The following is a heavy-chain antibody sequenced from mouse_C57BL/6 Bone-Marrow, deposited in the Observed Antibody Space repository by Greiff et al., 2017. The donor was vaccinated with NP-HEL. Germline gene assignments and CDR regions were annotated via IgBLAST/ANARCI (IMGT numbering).Heavy chain of an antibody. V-gene: IGHV1-69*01. D-gene: IGHD2-13*01. CDR1: GYTFTSYW. J-gene: IGHJ1*03. CDR2: IDPSDSYT. CDR3: ASDFSYWYFDV. Sequence: VQLQQPGAELVMPGASVKLSCKASGYTFTSYWMHWVKQRPGQGLEWIGEIDPSDSYTNYNQKFKGKSTLTVDKSSSTAYMQLSSLTSEDSAVYYCASDFSYWYFDVWGTGTTVTVSS.